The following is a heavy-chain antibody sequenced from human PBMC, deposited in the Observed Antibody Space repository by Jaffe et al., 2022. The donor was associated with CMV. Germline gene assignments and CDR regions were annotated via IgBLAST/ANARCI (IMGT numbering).Heavy chain of an antibody. V-gene: IGHV4-39*01. J-gene: IGHJ5*02. CDR2: IYYSGST. Sequence: QLQLQESGPGLVKPSETLSLTCTVSGGSISSSSYYWGWIRQPPGKGLEWIGSIYYSGSTYYNPSLKSRVTISVDTSKNQFSLKLSSVTAADTAVYYCASSPYYRYYDILTGYYIWFDPWGQGTLVTVSS. D-gene: IGHD3-9*01. CDR3: ASSPYYRYYDILTGYYIWFDP. CDR1: GGSISSSSYY.